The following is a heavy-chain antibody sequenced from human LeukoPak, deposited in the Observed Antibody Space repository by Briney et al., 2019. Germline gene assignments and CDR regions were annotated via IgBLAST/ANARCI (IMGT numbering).Heavy chain of an antibody. V-gene: IGHV4-59*02. CDR3: ARGASGNFDY. CDR1: GGSVRGYY. D-gene: IGHD1-26*01. Sequence: SETLSLTCNVSGGSVRGYYWSWIRQPPGKGLEWIGCIYSSGSTNYNPSLKSRVTMSVDTSKNQFSLKLSSVTAADTAVYYCARGASGNFDYWGQGTLVTVSS. J-gene: IGHJ4*02. CDR2: IYSSGST.